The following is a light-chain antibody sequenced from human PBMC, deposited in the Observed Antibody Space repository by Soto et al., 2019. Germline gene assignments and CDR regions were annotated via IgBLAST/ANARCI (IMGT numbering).Light chain of an antibody. CDR2: LEGSGSY. CDR3: EPWDSNPHVV. Sequence: QPVLTQSSSASASLGSSVKLTCTLSSGHSSYIIAWHQQQPGKAPRYLMKLEGSGSYNKGSGVPDRFSGSSSGADRYLTISNLQSEDEADYYCEPWDSNPHVVFGGGTQLTVL. CDR1: SGHSSYI. V-gene: IGLV4-60*03. J-gene: IGLJ2*01.